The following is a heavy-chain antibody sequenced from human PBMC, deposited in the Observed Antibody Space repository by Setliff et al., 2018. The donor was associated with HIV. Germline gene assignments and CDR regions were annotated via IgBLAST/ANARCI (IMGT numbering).Heavy chain of an antibody. J-gene: IGHJ4*02. Sequence: GGTLRLSCAASGFTFSSFWMTWVRQAPGKGLEWVANIKEDGSETFYVDSVKGRFTMSRDNAKNSLYLEMNSLKVEDTAVYYCARDATRGGDFDFWGQGTLVTVSS. V-gene: IGHV3-7*01. D-gene: IGHD1-26*01. CDR3: ARDATRGGDFDF. CDR1: GFTFSSFW. CDR2: IKEDGSET.